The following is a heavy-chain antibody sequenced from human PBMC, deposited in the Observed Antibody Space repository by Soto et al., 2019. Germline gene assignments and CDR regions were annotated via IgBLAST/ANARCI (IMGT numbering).Heavy chain of an antibody. D-gene: IGHD5-12*01. V-gene: IGHV1-58*02. CDR3: AADPVEMATIGAFDI. J-gene: IGHJ3*02. CDR1: GYTFTSYG. Sequence: ASVKVSCKASGYTFTSYGISWVRQARGQRLEWIGWIVVGSGNTNYAQKFQERVTITRDMSTSTAYMELSSLRSEDTAVYYCAADPVEMATIGAFDIWGQGTMVTVS. CDR2: IVVGSGNT.